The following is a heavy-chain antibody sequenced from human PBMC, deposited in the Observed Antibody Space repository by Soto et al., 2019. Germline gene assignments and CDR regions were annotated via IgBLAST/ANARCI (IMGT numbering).Heavy chain of an antibody. J-gene: IGHJ4*02. CDR3: TLGYCSSISYPRGCFDY. V-gene: IGHV3-15*01. Sequence: EVQLVESGGGLVKPGGSLRLSCAASGFTFSNAWMSWVRQAPGKGLEWVGRIKSKTDGGTTDYAAPVKGRFTISRDDSKNTLYLQMNSLKTEDTAVYYCTLGYCSSISYPRGCFDYWGQGTLVTVSS. CDR1: GFTFSNAW. CDR2: IKSKTDGGTT. D-gene: IGHD2-2*01.